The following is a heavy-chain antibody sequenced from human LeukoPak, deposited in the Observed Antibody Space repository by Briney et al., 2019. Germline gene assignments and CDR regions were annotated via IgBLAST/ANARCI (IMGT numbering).Heavy chain of an antibody. D-gene: IGHD1-1*01. V-gene: IGHV4-59*01. CDR3: ARDTRRTTFDP. J-gene: IGHJ5*02. CDR1: GGSISSYY. CDR2: IYYSGST. Sequence: PSETLSLTCTVSGGSISSYYWSWIRQPPGKGLEWIGYIYYSGSTNYNPSLKSRVTVSVDTSKNQFSLKLSSVTAADTAVYYCARDTRRTTFDPWGQGTLVTVSS.